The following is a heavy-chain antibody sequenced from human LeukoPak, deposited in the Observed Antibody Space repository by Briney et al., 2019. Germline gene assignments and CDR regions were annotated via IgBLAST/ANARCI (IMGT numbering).Heavy chain of an antibody. CDR2: IYYSGNT. CDR3: ARHGYSNYADF. D-gene: IGHD4-11*01. CDR1: GASISTSIYY. Sequence: SETLSLTCSVSGASISTSIYYWGWIRQPPGKGLEWIGTIYYSGNTYYNPSLKSRVTISVDTSKNQFSLKLSSVTAADTAVCYCARHGYSNYADFWGQGTLVTVSS. J-gene: IGHJ4*02. V-gene: IGHV4-39*01.